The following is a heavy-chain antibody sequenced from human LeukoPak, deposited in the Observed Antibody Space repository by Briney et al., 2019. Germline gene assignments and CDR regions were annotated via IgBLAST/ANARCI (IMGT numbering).Heavy chain of an antibody. CDR2: ISSSSSDI. Sequence: GGSLRLSCAASGFTFSSYSMNWVRQAPGKGLEWVSSISSSSSDIYYADSVKGRFTISRDNAKNSLYLQMNSLRAEDTAVYYCARDPRRYYSSGLSLDYYMDVWGKGTTVTVSS. CDR1: GFTFSSYS. CDR3: ARDPRRYYSSGLSLDYYMDV. V-gene: IGHV3-21*01. J-gene: IGHJ6*03. D-gene: IGHD3-22*01.